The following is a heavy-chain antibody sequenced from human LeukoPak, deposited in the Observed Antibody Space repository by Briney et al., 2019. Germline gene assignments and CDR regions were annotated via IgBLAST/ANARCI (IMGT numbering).Heavy chain of an antibody. V-gene: IGHV3-23*01. CDR2: ISGSGGST. J-gene: IGHJ4*02. CDR1: GFTFSSYA. CDR3: AKQVPYYGSGSHVDH. Sequence: GGSLRLSCVASGFTFSSYAMSWVRQAPGKGLEWVSAISGSGGSTYYADSVKGRFTISRDNSKNTLYLQMNSLRAEDTAVYYCAKQVPYYGSGSHVDHWGQGTLVTVSS. D-gene: IGHD3-10*01.